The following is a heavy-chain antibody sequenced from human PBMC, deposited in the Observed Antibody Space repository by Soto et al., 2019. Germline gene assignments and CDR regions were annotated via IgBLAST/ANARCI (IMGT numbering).Heavy chain of an antibody. V-gene: IGHV3-23*01. J-gene: IGHJ4*02. CDR3: AKLGLRVTKGYCSSTSCYVGKRDPPFDY. Sequence: GWSRRLSCAASGFTFSSYAMSWVRQATGKGLEWVSAISGSGGSTYYADSVKGRFTISRDNSKNTLYLQMNSLRAEDTAVYYCAKLGLRVTKGYCSSTSCYVGKRDPPFDYWGQGTLVTVS. CDR1: GFTFSSYA. D-gene: IGHD2-2*01. CDR2: ISGSGGST.